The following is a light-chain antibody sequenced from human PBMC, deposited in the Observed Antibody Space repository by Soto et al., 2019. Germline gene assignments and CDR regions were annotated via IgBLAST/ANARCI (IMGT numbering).Light chain of an antibody. Sequence: EIVLTQSPGTLSLSPGERATLSCRASQSVSSAYLAWYQQIPGQAPRLLIYGASSRATGIPDRFSGSGSGTDFTHTISGLEPEDSEVYYCQQPGSPFYTFGQGTKLEIK. J-gene: IGKJ2*01. V-gene: IGKV3-20*01. CDR1: QSVSSAY. CDR3: QQPGSPFYT. CDR2: GAS.